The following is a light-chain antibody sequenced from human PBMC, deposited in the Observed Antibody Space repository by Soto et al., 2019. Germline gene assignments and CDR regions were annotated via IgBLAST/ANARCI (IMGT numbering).Light chain of an antibody. CDR3: QQRSNWRVT. Sequence: EIVLTQSPATLSLSPGERATLSCRASQSVSSFLAWYQQKPGQAPRLLIYDASNRATGIPARFSGSGSETDFTLTISSLEPEDFAGYYCQQRSNWRVTFGQGTRLEIK. V-gene: IGKV3-11*01. CDR2: DAS. CDR1: QSVSSF. J-gene: IGKJ5*01.